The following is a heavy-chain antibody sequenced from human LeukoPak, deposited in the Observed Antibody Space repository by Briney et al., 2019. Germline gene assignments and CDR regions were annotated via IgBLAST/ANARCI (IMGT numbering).Heavy chain of an antibody. CDR3: ANPAGYFDSGGYDVDY. CDR2: IVGSSGNT. Sequence: GGSLRLSCAVSGFTLSTYAMTWVRQAPGKGLEWVSSIVGSSGNTYYADSVKGRFTISGDNSKNTLYLQMSSLRAEDTAVYYCANPAGYFDSGGYDVDYWGQGTLVTVSS. CDR1: GFTLSTYA. D-gene: IGHD3-22*01. J-gene: IGHJ4*02. V-gene: IGHV3-23*01.